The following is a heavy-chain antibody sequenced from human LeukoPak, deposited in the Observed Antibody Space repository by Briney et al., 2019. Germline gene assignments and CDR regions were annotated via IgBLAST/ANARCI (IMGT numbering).Heavy chain of an antibody. J-gene: IGHJ4*02. CDR1: GYTFTIYA. D-gene: IGHD3-22*01. Sequence: AASVRVSCKASGYTFTIYAMNRVRQAPGQGLEWMGWINTNTGNPTYAQGFTGRFVFSLDTSVGTAYLQISSLKAEDTAVYYCAREATRWSSGILDYWGQGSLVTVSS. CDR3: AREATRWSSGILDY. CDR2: INTNTGNP. V-gene: IGHV7-4-1*02.